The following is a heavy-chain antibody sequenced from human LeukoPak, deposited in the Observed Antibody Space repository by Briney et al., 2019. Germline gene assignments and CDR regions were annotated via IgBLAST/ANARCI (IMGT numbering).Heavy chain of an antibody. Sequence: GGSLRLSCAASGFTFSTYSMNWVRQAPGKGLEWVSYITNSNSYIYYADSVKGRFTISRDNAKNSLYLQMSSLRAEDTAVYYCARSYYYDTSGFIDSWGQGTLVTVSS. V-gene: IGHV3-21*01. CDR2: ITNSNSYI. J-gene: IGHJ5*01. D-gene: IGHD3-22*01. CDR3: ARSYYYDTSGFIDS. CDR1: GFTFSTYS.